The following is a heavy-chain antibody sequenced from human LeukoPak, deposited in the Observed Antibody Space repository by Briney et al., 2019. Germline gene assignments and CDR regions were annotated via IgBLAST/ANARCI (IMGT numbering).Heavy chain of an antibody. Sequence: GASVKVSCKASGGTFSNYAFSWVRQAPGQGLEWMGGIIPMFGTANYAQRFQGRATIAADKSTSTAYLELSSLLYEDTAMYYCARAHYYDSSGQQGGFNIWGQGTMVIVSS. CDR1: GGTFSNYA. CDR2: IIPMFGTA. J-gene: IGHJ3*02. V-gene: IGHV1-69*06. CDR3: ARAHYYDSSGQQGGFNI. D-gene: IGHD3-22*01.